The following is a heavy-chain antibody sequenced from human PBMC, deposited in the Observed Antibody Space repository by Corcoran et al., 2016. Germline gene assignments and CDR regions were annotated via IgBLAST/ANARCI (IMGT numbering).Heavy chain of an antibody. V-gene: IGHV3-30*18. D-gene: IGHD3-10*01. Sequence: QVQLVESGGGVVQPGRSLRLSCAASGFTFSSYGMHWVRQAPGKGLEWVAVISYDGSNKYYADSVKGRFTISRDNSKNTLYLQMNSLRAEDTAVYYCAKGAYYYGSGSYAGPVDYWGQGTLVTVSS. CDR3: AKGAYYYGSGSYAGPVDY. CDR2: ISYDGSNK. CDR1: GFTFSSYG. J-gene: IGHJ4*02.